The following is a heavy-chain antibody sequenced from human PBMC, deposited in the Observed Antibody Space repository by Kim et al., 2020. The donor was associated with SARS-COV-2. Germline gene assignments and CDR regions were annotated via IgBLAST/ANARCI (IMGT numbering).Heavy chain of an antibody. Sequence: GGSLRLSCAASGFTFSSYSMNWVRQAPGKGLEWVSYISSSSSTIYYADSVKGRFTSSRDNAKNSLYLQMNSLRDEDTAVYYCARGAATAMVTIYYYYGMDVWGQGTTVTVSS. J-gene: IGHJ6*02. CDR2: ISSSSSTI. CDR3: ARGAATAMVTIYYYYGMDV. D-gene: IGHD5-18*01. CDR1: GFTFSSYS. V-gene: IGHV3-48*02.